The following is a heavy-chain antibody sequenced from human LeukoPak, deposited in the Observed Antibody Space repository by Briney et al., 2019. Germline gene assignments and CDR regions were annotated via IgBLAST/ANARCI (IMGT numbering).Heavy chain of an antibody. CDR2: IYHSGRT. D-gene: IGHD2-21*02. Sequence: PSESLSLTCTVAGYSISSGYYWGWIRQPPGKGLEWIGSIYHSGRTYYNPSLKSRVTISVDTSKNQFSLKLSSVTAADTAVYYCYRGVVVTAIRYYYMDVWGKGTTVTVSS. CDR1: GYSISSGYY. V-gene: IGHV4-38-2*02. CDR3: YRGVVVTAIRYYYMDV. J-gene: IGHJ6*03.